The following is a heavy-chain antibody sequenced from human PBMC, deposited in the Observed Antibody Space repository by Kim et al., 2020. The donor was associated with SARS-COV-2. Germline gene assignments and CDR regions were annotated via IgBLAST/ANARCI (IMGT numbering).Heavy chain of an antibody. CDR2: ITHSGST. CDR3: ARGCRLYYYGSGSYSDY. CDR1: GGSFSGYY. Sequence: SETLSLTCAVYGGSFSGYYWSWIRQPPGKGLEWIGEITHSGSTNYNPSLKSRVTISVDTSKNQFSLRLSSVTAADTAVYYCARGCRLYYYGSGSYSDYWGQGTLVTVSS. D-gene: IGHD3-10*01. V-gene: IGHV4-34*01. J-gene: IGHJ4*02.